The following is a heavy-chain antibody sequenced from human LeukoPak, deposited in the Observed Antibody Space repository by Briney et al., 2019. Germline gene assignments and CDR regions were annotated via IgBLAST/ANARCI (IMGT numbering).Heavy chain of an antibody. V-gene: IGHV1-8*01. CDR3: ARVTYYYDSSGYYSFDY. J-gene: IGHJ4*02. Sequence: ASVKVSCKASGYTFTSYDINWVRQATGQGLEWIGWMNPNSGNTGYAQKFQGRVTMTRNTSISTAYMELSSLRSEDTAVYYCARVTYYYDSSGYYSFDYWGQGTLVTVSS. CDR1: GYTFTSYD. CDR2: MNPNSGNT. D-gene: IGHD3-22*01.